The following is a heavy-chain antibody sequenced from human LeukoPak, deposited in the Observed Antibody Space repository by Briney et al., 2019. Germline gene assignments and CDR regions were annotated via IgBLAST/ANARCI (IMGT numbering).Heavy chain of an antibody. CDR1: GFTFSSYW. V-gene: IGHV3-7*01. Sequence: GGSLRLSCAASGFTFSSYWMSWVRQAPGKGLEWVANIKQDGSEKYYVDSVKGRFTISRDNAKNSLYLQMNSLRAEDTAVYYCARATKDSGWARWFDPWGQGTLVTVSS. CDR2: IKQDGSEK. J-gene: IGHJ5*02. CDR3: ARATKDSGWARWFDP. D-gene: IGHD6-19*01.